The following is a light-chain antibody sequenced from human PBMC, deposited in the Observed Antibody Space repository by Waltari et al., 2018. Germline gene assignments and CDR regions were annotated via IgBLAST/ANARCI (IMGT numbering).Light chain of an antibody. J-gene: IGKJ1*01. CDR2: GAS. Sequence: EIVLTQSPGTLSLSPGERATLSCRASQSIGWYLIWYQQKPGQAPRLLIYGASSRAAGIPDRFSGSGSGTDFSLTISRLEPEDFAVYYCQNHERLPAVFGQGTKVEIK. V-gene: IGKV3-20*01. CDR1: QSIGWY. CDR3: QNHERLPAV.